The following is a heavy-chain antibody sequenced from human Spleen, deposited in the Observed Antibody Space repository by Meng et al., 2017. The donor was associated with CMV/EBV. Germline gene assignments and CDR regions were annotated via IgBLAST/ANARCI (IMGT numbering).Heavy chain of an antibody. D-gene: IGHD2-2*01. CDR3: AISRVLSTSSSRPPTYGMDV. J-gene: IGHJ6*01. CDR1: GGTFSRSA. CDR2: VIPLVGRT. V-gene: IGHV1-69*10. Sequence: SVKVSCKASGGTFSRSAMSWVRQAPGQGLEWMGGVIPLVGRTFYGQKFQGRVTFAADKSATTGHMELHSLKSEDTAVYYCAISRVLSTSSSRPPTYGMDVWGQGTTVTVSS.